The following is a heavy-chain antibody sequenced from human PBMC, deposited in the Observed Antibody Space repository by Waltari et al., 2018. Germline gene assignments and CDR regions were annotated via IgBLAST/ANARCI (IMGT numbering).Heavy chain of an antibody. D-gene: IGHD2-15*01. V-gene: IGHV4-59*11. CDR2: IYYSGST. CDR1: GGSLSSHD. CDR3: ARDSVGGPFDY. Sequence: QVQLQESGPGLVKPSETLSLTCTVSGGSLSSHDWSWIRQPPGKGLEWIGYIYYSGSTNYNPSLKSRVTISVDTSKNQFSLKLSSVTAADTAVYYCARDSVGGPFDYWGQGTLVTVSS. J-gene: IGHJ4*02.